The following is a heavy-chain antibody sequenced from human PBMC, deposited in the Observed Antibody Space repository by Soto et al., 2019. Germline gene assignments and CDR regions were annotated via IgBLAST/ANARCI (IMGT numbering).Heavy chain of an antibody. CDR3: AKKVNSGPGSQYFDY. V-gene: IGHV3-23*01. Sequence: GSLRLSCAASGFTFSSYSMSWVRQAPGKGLEWVSGFRTSVDGGTTYYADSVKGRFTISRDNSKNMLFLQMNSLRAEDTAIYYCAKKVNSGPGSQYFDYWGQGTLVTVSS. CDR1: GFTFSSYS. CDR2: FRTSVDGGTT. J-gene: IGHJ4*02. D-gene: IGHD3-10*01.